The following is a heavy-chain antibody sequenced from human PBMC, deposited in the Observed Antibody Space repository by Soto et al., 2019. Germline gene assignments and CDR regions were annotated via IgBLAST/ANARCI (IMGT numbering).Heavy chain of an antibody. D-gene: IGHD5-12*01. V-gene: IGHV3-53*01. CDR1: GFTVSSNY. CDR2: IYSGGST. J-gene: IGHJ4*02. CDR3: ARAVRDGYNFFDY. Sequence: PGGSLRLSCAASGFTVSSNYMSWVRQAPGKGLEWVSVIYSGGSTYYADSVKGRFTIPRDNSKNTLYLQMNSLRAEDTAVYYCARAVRDGYNFFDYWGQGTLVTVSS.